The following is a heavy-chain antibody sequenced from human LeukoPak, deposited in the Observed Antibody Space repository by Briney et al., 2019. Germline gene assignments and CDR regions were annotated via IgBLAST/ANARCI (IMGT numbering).Heavy chain of an antibody. CDR2: INPNSGGT. CDR1: GYTFTGYY. J-gene: IGHJ4*02. D-gene: IGHD3-22*01. CDR3: ARAGVYDSSGYYSDY. Sequence: GASVKVSCKASGYTFTGYYMHWVRQAPGQGLEWMGWINPNSGGTNYAQKFQGRVTMTRDTSISTAYMELSRLRSDDTAVYYCARAGVYDSSGYYSDYWGQGTLVTVSS. V-gene: IGHV1-2*02.